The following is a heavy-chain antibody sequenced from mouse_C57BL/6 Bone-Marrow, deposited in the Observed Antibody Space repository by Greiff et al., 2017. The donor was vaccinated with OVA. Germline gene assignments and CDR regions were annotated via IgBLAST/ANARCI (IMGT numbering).Heavy chain of an antibody. CDR2: IRSKSNNYAT. D-gene: IGHD2-1*01. J-gene: IGHJ4*01. CDR3: VRQHGNYYYAMDY. V-gene: IGHV10-1*01. Sequence: EVMLVESGGGLVQPKGSLKLSCAASGFSFNTYAMNWVRQAPGKGLEWVARIRSKSNNYATYYADSVKDRFTISRDDSESMLYLQMNNLQTEDTAMYYCVRQHGNYYYAMDYWGQGTSVTVSS. CDR1: GFSFNTYA.